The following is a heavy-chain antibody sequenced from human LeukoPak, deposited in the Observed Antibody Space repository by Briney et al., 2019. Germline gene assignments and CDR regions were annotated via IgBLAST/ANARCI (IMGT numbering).Heavy chain of an antibody. Sequence: ASVKVSCKVSGYTLTELSMHWVRQAPGQGLEWMGRIIPILGIANYAQKFQGRVTITADKSTSTAYMELSSLRSEDTAVYYCARGEMATPPDYWGQGTLVTVSS. CDR3: ARGEMATPPDY. CDR1: GYTLTELS. V-gene: IGHV1-69*04. J-gene: IGHJ4*02. CDR2: IIPILGIA. D-gene: IGHD5-24*01.